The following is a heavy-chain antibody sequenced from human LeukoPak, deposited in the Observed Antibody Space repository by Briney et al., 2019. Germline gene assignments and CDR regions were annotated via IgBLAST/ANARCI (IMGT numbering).Heavy chain of an antibody. CDR2: IIPIFGTA. J-gene: IGHJ4*02. Sequence: GASEKVSCKASGGTFISYAISWVRQAPGQGLEWMGGIIPIFGTANYAQKFQGRVTITADESTSTAYMELSSLRSEDTAVYYCARTNYYDSSGYSTFDYWGQGTLVTVSS. CDR3: ARTNYYDSSGYSTFDY. V-gene: IGHV1-69*13. D-gene: IGHD3-22*01. CDR1: GGTFISYA.